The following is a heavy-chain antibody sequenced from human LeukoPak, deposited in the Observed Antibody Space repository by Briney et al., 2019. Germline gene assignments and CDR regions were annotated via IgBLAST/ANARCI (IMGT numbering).Heavy chain of an antibody. V-gene: IGHV3-23*01. J-gene: IGHJ4*02. Sequence: GGSLRLSCVASGFSLSNFQMYWVRQAPGKGLEWVSAISGSGGSTYYADSVKGRFTISSDNSKNTLYLQMNSLRAEDTAVYYCAIDIVVVPAAIRFDYWGQGTLVTVSS. D-gene: IGHD2-2*02. CDR2: ISGSGGST. CDR1: GFSLSNFQ. CDR3: AIDIVVVPAAIRFDY.